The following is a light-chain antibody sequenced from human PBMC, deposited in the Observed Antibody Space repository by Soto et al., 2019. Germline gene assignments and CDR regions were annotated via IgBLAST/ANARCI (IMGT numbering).Light chain of an antibody. CDR3: LSFDSSLSVV. J-gene: IGLJ2*01. CDR1: SSNIGAGYD. V-gene: IGLV1-40*01. CDR2: GNT. Sequence: QAVVTKPPSVSGAPGQRVTISCTGSSSNIGAGYDVHWYQQLPGRAPKLLIYGNTNRPSGVPDRFSGSKSGTSASLAITGLQAEDEADYYCLSFDSSLSVVFGGGTKLTVL.